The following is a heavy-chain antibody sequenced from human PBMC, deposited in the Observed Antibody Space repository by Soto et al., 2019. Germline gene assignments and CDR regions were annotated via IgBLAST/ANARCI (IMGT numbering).Heavy chain of an antibody. J-gene: IGHJ4*02. D-gene: IGHD3-22*01. CDR2: ISYDGSNK. CDR3: ARDYYDSSGYDY. V-gene: IGHV3-30-3*01. CDR1: GFTFSSYA. Sequence: GGSLRLSCAASGFTFSSYAMHWVRQAPGKGLEWVAVISYDGSNKYYADSVKGRFTISRDNSKNTLYLQMNSLRAEDTAVYYCARDYYDSSGYDYWGQGTLVTVSS.